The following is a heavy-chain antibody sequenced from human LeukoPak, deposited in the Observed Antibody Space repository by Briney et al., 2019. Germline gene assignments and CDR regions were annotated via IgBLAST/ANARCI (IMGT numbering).Heavy chain of an antibody. Sequence: SETLSLTCTVSGGSFSASSYNWGWIRQPPGKGLEWIGSIYYSGSTYYNPSLKSRVTISADTSKNQFSLKLSSVIAADTAVYYCVRDTPGGSHGDYDYWGQGTLVTVSS. CDR2: IYYSGST. V-gene: IGHV4-39*07. J-gene: IGHJ4*02. D-gene: IGHD4-17*01. CDR1: GGSFSASSYN. CDR3: VRDTPGGSHGDYDY.